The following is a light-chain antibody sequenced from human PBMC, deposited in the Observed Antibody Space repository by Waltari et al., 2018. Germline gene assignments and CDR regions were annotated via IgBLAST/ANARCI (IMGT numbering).Light chain of an antibody. J-gene: IGLJ3*02. CDR2: RDI. Sequence: SSELTQPSSVSVSPGQTDRITCSGDVLTKNYVGWFQQKPGQAPLLVIYRDIQRPSGIPGRFSGSTSGTTVTLTISGAQIEDEADYYCFSAADNNLWVFGGGTKLTVL. CDR1: VLTKNY. CDR3: FSAADNNLWV. V-gene: IGLV3-27*01.